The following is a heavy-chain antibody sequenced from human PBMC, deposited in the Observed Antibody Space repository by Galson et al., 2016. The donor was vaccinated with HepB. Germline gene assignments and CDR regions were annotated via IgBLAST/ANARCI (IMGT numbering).Heavy chain of an antibody. D-gene: IGHD4-11*01. CDR3: ARNVPVTTYGY. Sequence: SLRLSCAASGFTFSSYAISWVRQAPGKGLEFVSSIYSGGSTYYADSVKGRFTISRDSSTNTVYLQMNSLRAEDTAVYYCARNVPVTTYGYWGRGILVAVSS. CDR2: IYSGGST. CDR1: GFTFSSYA. J-gene: IGHJ4*02. V-gene: IGHV3-66*02.